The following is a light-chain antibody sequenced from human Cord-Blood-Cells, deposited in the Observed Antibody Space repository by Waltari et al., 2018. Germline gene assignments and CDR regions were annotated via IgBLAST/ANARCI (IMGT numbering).Light chain of an antibody. CDR1: NIGSKS. Sequence: SYVLTQPPSVSVAPGKTARITCGGNNIGSKSVHWYQQKPGQAPGLVVNDDSDRPSGIPERFSGSNSGNTATLTLSRVEAGDEADYYCQVWDSSSDHVVFGGGTKLTVL. V-gene: IGLV3-21*03. J-gene: IGLJ2*01. CDR2: DDS. CDR3: QVWDSSSDHVV.